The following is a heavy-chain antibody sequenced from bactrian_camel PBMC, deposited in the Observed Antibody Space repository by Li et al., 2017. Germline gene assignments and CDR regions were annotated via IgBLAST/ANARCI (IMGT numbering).Heavy chain of an antibody. CDR1: GFTFSSYD. J-gene: IGHJ4*01. D-gene: IGHD5*01. Sequence: QLVESGGGLAQPGGSLRLSCATSGFTFSSYDMTWVRQAPGKGLEWVSHTNTAGSSTYYADSVKGRFTISSDNAKNSVYLQMNSLKPEDTALYYCSVATTSATFNYWGQGTQVTV. V-gene: IGHV3S40*01. CDR2: TNTAGSST. CDR3: SVATTSATFNY.